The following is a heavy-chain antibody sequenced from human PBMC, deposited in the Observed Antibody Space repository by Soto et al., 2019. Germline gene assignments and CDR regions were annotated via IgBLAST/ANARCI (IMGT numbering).Heavy chain of an antibody. CDR1: GFTFGSYG. J-gene: IGHJ5*02. CDR3: AKGRHLLRYFATWDWFDP. D-gene: IGHD3-9*01. V-gene: IGHV3-30*18. Sequence: PGGSLRLSCAASGFTFGSYGVHWVRQAPGKGLEWVAVISYDGSNKYYADSVKGRFTISRDNSKNTLYLQMNSLRAEDTAVYYCAKGRHLLRYFATWDWFDPWGQGTLVTVSS. CDR2: ISYDGSNK.